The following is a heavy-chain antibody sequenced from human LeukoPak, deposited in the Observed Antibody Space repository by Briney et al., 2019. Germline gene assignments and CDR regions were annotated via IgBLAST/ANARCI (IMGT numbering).Heavy chain of an antibody. D-gene: IGHD3-3*01. V-gene: IGHV3-48*02. J-gene: IGHJ6*02. CDR3: ARETLEWLPMSYYGMDV. Sequence: PGGSLRLSCAASGFTFSSYSMNWVRQAPGKGLEWVSYISSSSSTIYYADSVKGRFTISRDNAKNSLYLQMNSLRDEDTAAYYCARETLEWLPMSYYGMDVWGQGTTVTVSS. CDR1: GFTFSSYS. CDR2: ISSSSSTI.